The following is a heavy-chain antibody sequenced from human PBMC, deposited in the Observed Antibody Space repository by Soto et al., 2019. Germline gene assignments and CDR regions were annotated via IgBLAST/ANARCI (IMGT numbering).Heavy chain of an antibody. CDR1: GYSITSSSF. CDR2: IYLGGTT. D-gene: IGHD3-10*01. Sequence: WETLSLTCAVSGYSITSSSFWGWMRQPPGKGLEWIGSIYLGGTTYYDPSLKSRVTISVDTSRNEFSLKLSSVTAADTAVYYCARPRPNFGAVDSWGQGALVTVSS. V-gene: IGHV4-38-2*01. J-gene: IGHJ4*02. CDR3: ARPRPNFGAVDS.